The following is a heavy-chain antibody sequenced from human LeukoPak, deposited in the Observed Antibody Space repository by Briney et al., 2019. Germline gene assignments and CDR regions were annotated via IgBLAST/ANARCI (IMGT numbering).Heavy chain of an antibody. CDR3: ARDLRFWSGYFGDHGNDY. V-gene: IGHV1-8*01. CDR1: GYTFTSYD. CDR2: MNPNSGNT. Sequence: ASVKVSCKASGYTFTSYDINWVRQATGQGLEWMGWMNPNSGNTGYAQMFQGRVTMTRNTSISTAYMELSSLRSEDTAVYYCARDLRFWSGYFGDHGNDYWGQGTLVTVSS. D-gene: IGHD3-3*01. J-gene: IGHJ4*02.